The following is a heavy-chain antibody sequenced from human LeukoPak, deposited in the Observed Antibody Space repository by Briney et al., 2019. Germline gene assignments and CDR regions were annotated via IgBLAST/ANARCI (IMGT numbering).Heavy chain of an antibody. CDR1: GFTFSSYA. J-gene: IGHJ5*02. CDR3: AKDQTVAIINWFDP. Sequence: PGGSLRLSCAASGFTFSSYAMSWVRLAPGKGLEWVSGISGGGDTTYYADSVKGRFTVSRDRSKNTLYLQMNSLRAEDTAVYYCAKDQTVAIINWFDPWGQGTLVTVSS. CDR2: ISGGGDTT. V-gene: IGHV3-23*01. D-gene: IGHD3-3*01.